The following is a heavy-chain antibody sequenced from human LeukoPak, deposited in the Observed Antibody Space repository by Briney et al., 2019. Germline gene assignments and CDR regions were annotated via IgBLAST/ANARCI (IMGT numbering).Heavy chain of an antibody. Sequence: GGSLRLSCAASGFTFSSYGMHWVRQAPGKGLEWVSGISGSGDSTYYADSVKGRFSIYRDNSNNTLYLQMNSLRAEDTALYYCAREGGFGEYYMDVWGKGTTVTVSS. CDR3: AREGGFGEYYMDV. D-gene: IGHD3-10*01. J-gene: IGHJ6*03. V-gene: IGHV3-23*01. CDR1: GFTFSSYG. CDR2: ISGSGDST.